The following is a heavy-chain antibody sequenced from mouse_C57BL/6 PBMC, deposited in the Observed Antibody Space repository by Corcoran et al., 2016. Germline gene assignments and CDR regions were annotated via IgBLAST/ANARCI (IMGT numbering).Heavy chain of an antibody. CDR1: GYTFTDYY. Sequence: QVQLQQSGPELVKPGASVKISCKASGYTFTDYYINWVKQRPGQGLEWIGWIFPGSGSTYYNEKFKGKATLTVDKSSSTAYMLLSSLTSEDSAVYFCARGGIYYGSSYGWYFDVWGTGTTVTVSS. CDR2: IFPGSGST. J-gene: IGHJ1*03. D-gene: IGHD1-1*01. CDR3: ARGGIYYGSSYGWYFDV. V-gene: IGHV1-75*01.